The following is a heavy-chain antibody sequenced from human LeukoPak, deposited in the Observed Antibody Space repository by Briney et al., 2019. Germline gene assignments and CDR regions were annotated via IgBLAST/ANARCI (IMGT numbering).Heavy chain of an antibody. J-gene: IGHJ4*02. CDR3: AGHGYYYDSSGYRY. D-gene: IGHD3-22*01. Sequence: SETLSLTCTVSGGSISSGGYYWSWIRQHPGKGLERIGYIYYSGSTYYNPSLKSRVTISVDTSKNQFSLKLSSVTAADTAVYYCAGHGYYYDSSGYRYWGQGTLVTVSS. V-gene: IGHV4-31*03. CDR1: GGSISSGGYY. CDR2: IYYSGST.